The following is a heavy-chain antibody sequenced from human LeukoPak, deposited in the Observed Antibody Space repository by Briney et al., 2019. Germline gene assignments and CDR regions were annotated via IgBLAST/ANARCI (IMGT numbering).Heavy chain of an antibody. CDR3: ATLRYGSGSYYADY. CDR1: GFTFSTFW. CDR2: ISYDGSDK. Sequence: GGSLRLSCAGSGFTFSTFWMTWVRQAPGKGLEWVSIISYDGSDKYYADSVKGRFTISRDNSQSTLYLQMNSLRTEDTAIYFCATLRYGSGSYYADYWGQGTQVTVSS. V-gene: IGHV3-30*03. D-gene: IGHD3-10*01. J-gene: IGHJ4*02.